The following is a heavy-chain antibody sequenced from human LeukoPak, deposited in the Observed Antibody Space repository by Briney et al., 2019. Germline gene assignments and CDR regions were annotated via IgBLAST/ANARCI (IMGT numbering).Heavy chain of an antibody. J-gene: IGHJ4*02. V-gene: IGHV3-48*04. CDR1: GFTFSRFS. CDR2: ISSSGSTI. CDR3: ARERAIASRRPYCFDY. Sequence: GGSLRLSCAASGFTFSRFSMNWVRQAPGKGLEWISYISSSGSTIYYADSVKGRFTISRDNARNSLYLQMNSLRAEDTAVYYCARERAIASRRPYCFDYWGQGTLVTVSS. D-gene: IGHD6-6*01.